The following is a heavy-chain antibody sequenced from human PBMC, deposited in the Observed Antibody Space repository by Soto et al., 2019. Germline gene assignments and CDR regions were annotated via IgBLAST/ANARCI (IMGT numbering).Heavy chain of an antibody. Sequence: QVQLQESGPGLVKPSQTLSLTCSVSGASTVSHYHWTWIRQPPGKGLGWMGYIFNSGTTFYNPSLTSRLSISMDTSGNHFSLELRSVTAADTAVYYCALALGPTTGLDYWGQGNLVTVSS. D-gene: IGHD1-26*01. V-gene: IGHV4-31*02. CDR2: IFNSGTT. CDR1: GASTVSHYH. J-gene: IGHJ4*02. CDR3: ALALGPTTGLDY.